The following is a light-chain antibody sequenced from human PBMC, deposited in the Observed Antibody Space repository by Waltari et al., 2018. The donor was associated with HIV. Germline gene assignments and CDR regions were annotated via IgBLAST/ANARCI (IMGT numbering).Light chain of an antibody. J-gene: IGKJ4*01. V-gene: IGKV3-11*01. CDR3: QQRSNWPQLT. Sequence: EIVLTQSPATLSLSPGERATLSCRASQSVSSYLAWYQQKPGQAPSLLIYDASYRAVGIPARFSGSGSGTDFTLTISSLEPEDFAVYYCQQRSNWPQLTFGGGTKVEIK. CDR1: QSVSSY. CDR2: DAS.